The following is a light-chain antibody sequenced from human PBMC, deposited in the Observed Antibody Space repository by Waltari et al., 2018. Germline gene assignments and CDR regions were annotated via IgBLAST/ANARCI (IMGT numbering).Light chain of an antibody. J-gene: IGKJ2*01. V-gene: IGKV1-39*01. CDR2: AAS. Sequence: DIQLTQSPSSLSASIGDRVTITCRASESIASYLNWYQHKPGKAPNLLIYAASNLQSGVPLRFSGSGSGTDFTLTISSLQPEDFATYYCQQTYSALMSTFGRGTKLEIK. CDR1: ESIASY. CDR3: QQTYSALMST.